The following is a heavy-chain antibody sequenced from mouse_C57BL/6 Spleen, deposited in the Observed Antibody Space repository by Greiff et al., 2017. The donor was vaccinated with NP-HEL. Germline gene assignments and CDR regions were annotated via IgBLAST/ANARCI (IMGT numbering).Heavy chain of an antibody. J-gene: IGHJ4*01. D-gene: IGHD2-3*01. CDR3: ARSRYDGYYYAMDY. CDR1: GYTFTSYG. CDR2: IYPRSGNT. V-gene: IGHV1-81*01. Sequence: QVQLQQSGAELARPGASVKLSCKASGYTFTSYGISWVKQRTGQGLEWIGEIYPRSGNTYYNEKFKGKATLTADKSSSTAYMELRSLTSEDSAVYFCARSRYDGYYYAMDYWGQGTSVTVSS.